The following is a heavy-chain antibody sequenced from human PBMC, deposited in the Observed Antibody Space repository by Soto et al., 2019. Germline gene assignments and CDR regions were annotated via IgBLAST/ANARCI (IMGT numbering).Heavy chain of an antibody. D-gene: IGHD4-17*01. CDR1: GFTFGDYA. V-gene: IGHV3-49*03. Sequence: GGSLRLSCTASGFTFGDYAMSWFRQAPGKGLEWVGFIRSKAYGGTTEYAASVKGRFTISRDDSKSIAYLQMNSLKTEDTAVYYCTRVSAVTISLCSDVWGQGTTVTVSS. J-gene: IGHJ6*02. CDR3: TRVSAVTISLCSDV. CDR2: IRSKAYGGTT.